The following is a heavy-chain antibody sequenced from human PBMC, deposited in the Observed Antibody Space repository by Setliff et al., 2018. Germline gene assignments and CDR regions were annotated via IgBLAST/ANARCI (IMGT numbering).Heavy chain of an antibody. J-gene: IGHJ6*03. Sequence: SETLSLTCTVSGGSISSYYWSWIRQPAGKGLEWIGHIYIGGSDNYNPSLKSRVTMSIDTSKDQFSLKLNSVTVTDMAVYYCAREQWLDPPGYYYMDVWAKGTTVTVSS. D-gene: IGHD6-19*01. CDR1: GGSISSYY. CDR3: AREQWLDPPGYYYMDV. V-gene: IGHV4-4*07. CDR2: IYIGGSD.